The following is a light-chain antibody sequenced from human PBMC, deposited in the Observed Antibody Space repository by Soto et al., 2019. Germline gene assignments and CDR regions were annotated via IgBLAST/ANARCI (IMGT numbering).Light chain of an antibody. J-gene: IGKJ1*01. CDR2: AAS. CDR3: HQSYSTPPWT. CDR1: QSIVTY. Sequence: DIQMTQSPSSLSASVGDRVTITCRASQSIVTYLNWYLQKPGKAPKLLIYAASNLQSGVPSRFSGSGSGTDFTLTISSLQPEDFATYFCHQSYSTPPWTFGQGTKVEIK. V-gene: IGKV1-39*01.